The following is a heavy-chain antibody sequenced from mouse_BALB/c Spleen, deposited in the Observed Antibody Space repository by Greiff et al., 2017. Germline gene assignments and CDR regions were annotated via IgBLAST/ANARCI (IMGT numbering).Heavy chain of an antibody. CDR2: ISYDGSN. CDR1: GYSITSGYY. J-gene: IGHJ2*01. CDR3: AREGQLGLPFDY. D-gene: IGHD3-1*01. V-gene: IGHV3-6*02. Sequence: EVQRVESGPGLVKPSQSLSLTCSVTGYSITSGYYWNWIRQFPGNKLEWMGYISYDGSNNYNPSLKNRISITRDTSKNQFFLKLNSVTTEDTATYYCAREGQLGLPFDYWGQGTTLTVSS.